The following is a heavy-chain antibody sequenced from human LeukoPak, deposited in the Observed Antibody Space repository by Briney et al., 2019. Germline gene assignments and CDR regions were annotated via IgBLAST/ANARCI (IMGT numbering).Heavy chain of an antibody. CDR1: GFTFSNAW. D-gene: IGHD3-22*01. V-gene: IGHV3-15*07. CDR3: TTDRNYYDRSGYYYEDY. Sequence: GGSLRLSCAASGFTFSNAWMNWVRQAPGKGLEWVGRIKSKTDGGTTDYAAPVKGRFTTSRDDSKNTLYLQMNGLKTEDTAVYYCTTDRNYYDRSGYYYEDYWGQGTLVTVSS. CDR2: IKSKTDGGTT. J-gene: IGHJ4*02.